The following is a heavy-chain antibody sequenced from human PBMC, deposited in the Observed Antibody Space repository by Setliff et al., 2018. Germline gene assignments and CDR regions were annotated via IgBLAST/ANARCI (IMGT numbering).Heavy chain of an antibody. CDR2: IYYSGST. J-gene: IGHJ3*01. D-gene: IGHD2-2*01. CDR1: GGSISSSSYY. V-gene: IGHV4-39*02. CDR3: ARDRGYCSSTACYPYIPGLDV. Sequence: SETLSLTCTVSGGSISSSSYYWGWIRQPPGKGLEWIGSIYYSGSTYYNPSLKSRVTISVDTTKNQFSLKLSSVTAADTAVYYCARDRGYCSSTACYPYIPGLDVWGQGTMVTVSS.